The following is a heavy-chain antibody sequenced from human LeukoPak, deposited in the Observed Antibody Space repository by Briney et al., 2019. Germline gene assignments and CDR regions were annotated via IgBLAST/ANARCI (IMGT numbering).Heavy chain of an antibody. D-gene: IGHD6-19*01. J-gene: IGHJ4*02. Sequence: SVTVSCKASGGTFSSYAISWVRQAPGQGLEWMGGIIPIFGTANYAQKFQGRVTITADESTSTAYMELSRLRSDDTAVYYCARDLSASVADFDYWGQGTLVTVSS. V-gene: IGHV1-69*13. CDR2: IIPIFGTA. CDR3: ARDLSASVADFDY. CDR1: GGTFSSYA.